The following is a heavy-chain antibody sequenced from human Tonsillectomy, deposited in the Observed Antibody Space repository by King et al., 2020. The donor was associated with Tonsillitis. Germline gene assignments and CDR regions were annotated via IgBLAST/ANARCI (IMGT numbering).Heavy chain of an antibody. J-gene: IGHJ4*02. V-gene: IGHV4-4*02. Sequence: QLQESGPGLVKPSGTLSLTCSVSGGFISSSNWWSWVRQPPGKGLEWIGEIYHSCRTNYNPSLKTRGTISVDKSKNQFTLKLSSVTAADTAVYYCASLGDSSGYYDYWGQGTLVTVSS. CDR1: GGFISSSNW. D-gene: IGHD3-22*01. CDR2: IYHSCRT. CDR3: ASLGDSSGYYDY.